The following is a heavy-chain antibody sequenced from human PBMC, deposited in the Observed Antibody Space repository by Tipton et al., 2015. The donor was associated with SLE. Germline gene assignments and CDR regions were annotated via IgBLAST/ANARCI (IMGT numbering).Heavy chain of an antibody. D-gene: IGHD2-21*01. CDR1: GFTFSDHY. Sequence: SLRLSCEVSGFTFSDHYMDWVRQAPGKGLEWVGRTRNEANFFTTEYAASVKGRFTIARDDSKNSLYLQMNSLRTEDTAIYYCAKAAKGGGDGCLVQHGSQGTLVTVSS. CDR3: AKAAKGGGDGCLVQH. CDR2: TRNEANFFTT. J-gene: IGHJ1*01. V-gene: IGHV3-72*01.